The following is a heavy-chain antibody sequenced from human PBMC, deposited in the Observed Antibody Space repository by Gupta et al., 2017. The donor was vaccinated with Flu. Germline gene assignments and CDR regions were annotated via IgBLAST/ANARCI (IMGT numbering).Heavy chain of an antibody. V-gene: IGHV3-30*04. CDR1: GFIFGRFA. J-gene: IGHJ4*02. CDR2: DSYNGESI. CDR3: AHTSSRDS. Sequence: ACGFIFGRFAMDWVSQSPGKELGWVAVDSYNGESITYADSVKGRYTIPRDSSKNKLYLHMNSLRAEDAAVYDCAHTSSRDSWGQGTRVTVSS.